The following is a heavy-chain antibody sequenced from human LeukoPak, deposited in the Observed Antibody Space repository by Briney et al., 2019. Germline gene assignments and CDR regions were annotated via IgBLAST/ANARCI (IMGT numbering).Heavy chain of an antibody. CDR1: GFTFSSYA. CDR2: ISYDGSNK. D-gene: IGHD3-10*01. CDR3: ARDTYYYGSGSYGMDV. V-gene: IGHV3-30-3*01. J-gene: IGHJ6*02. Sequence: GRSLRLSCAASGFTFSSYAMHWVRQAPGKGLEWVAVISYDGSNKYYADSVKGRFTISRDNSKNTLYLQMNSLRAEDTAVYYCARDTYYYGSGSYGMDVWGRGTTVTVSS.